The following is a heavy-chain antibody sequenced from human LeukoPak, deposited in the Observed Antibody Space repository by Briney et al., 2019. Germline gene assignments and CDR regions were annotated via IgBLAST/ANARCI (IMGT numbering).Heavy chain of an antibody. V-gene: IGHV4-34*01. J-gene: IGHJ4*02. CDR2: INHSGST. CDR1: GGSFSGYY. Sequence: SETLSLTCAVYGGSFSGYYWSWIRQPPGKGLEWIGEINHSGSTNYNPSLKSRVTISVDTSKNQFSLKLSSVTAADTAVYYCARARRVRRFYFDYWGQGTLVTVSS. D-gene: IGHD3-16*01. CDR3: ARARRVRRFYFDY.